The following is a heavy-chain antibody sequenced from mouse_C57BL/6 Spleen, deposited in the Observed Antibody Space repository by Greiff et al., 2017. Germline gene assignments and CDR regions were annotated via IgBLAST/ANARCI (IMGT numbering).Heavy chain of an antibody. V-gene: IGHV2-6-1*01. D-gene: IGHD1-1*01. CDR3: DRQCDGSSYSIYYAMDY. CDR1: GFSLTSYG. Sequence: VKLVESGPGLVAPSQSLSITCTVSGFSLTSYGVHWVRQPPGKGLEWLVVIWGDGSTTYNSAHKSRLSISQDNSKSKVFLKMNSLQPDDTAKYYSDRQCDGSSYSIYYAMDYWGQGTSVTVSS. CDR2: IWGDGST. J-gene: IGHJ4*01.